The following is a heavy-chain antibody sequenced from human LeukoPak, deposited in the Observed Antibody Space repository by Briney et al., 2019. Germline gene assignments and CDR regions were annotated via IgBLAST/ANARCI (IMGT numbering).Heavy chain of an antibody. V-gene: IGHV3-30*03. D-gene: IGHD3-10*01. J-gene: IGHJ6*02. Sequence: GGSLRLSCAASGFTFSSYGMHWVRQAPGKGLEWVAVISYDGSNKYYADSVKGRFTISRDNSKNTLYLQMNSLRAEDTAVYYCARDLEEYYYGSGRSVGMDVWGQGTTVTVSS. CDR2: ISYDGSNK. CDR3: ARDLEEYYYGSGRSVGMDV. CDR1: GFTFSSYG.